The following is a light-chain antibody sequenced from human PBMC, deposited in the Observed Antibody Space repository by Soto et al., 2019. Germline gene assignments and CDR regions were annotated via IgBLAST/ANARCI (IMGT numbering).Light chain of an antibody. CDR2: GAS. Sequence: DIGITQSPATMSVSPGERATLSCRASQSVSSNLAGYQQNPCQAPRLLIYGASTRATVIPSRFSGSESGTEFTLTISSLQSEEFALNYCQQYNNWPQTFGQATKVAIK. CDR1: QSVSSN. J-gene: IGKJ1*01. CDR3: QQYNNWPQT. V-gene: IGKV3-15*01.